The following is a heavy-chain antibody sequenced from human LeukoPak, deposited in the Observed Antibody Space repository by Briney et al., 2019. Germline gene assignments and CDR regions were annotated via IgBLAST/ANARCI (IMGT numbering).Heavy chain of an antibody. CDR1: GFTFDDYA. Sequence: PGRSLRLSCAASGFTFDDYAMHWVRQAPGKGLEWVSGISWNSGSIGYADSVKGRFTISRDNAKNSLYLQMNSLRAEDTALYYCAKSGYSYGYVDDWGQGTLATVSS. V-gene: IGHV3-9*01. D-gene: IGHD5-18*01. CDR3: AKSGYSYGYVDD. J-gene: IGHJ4*02. CDR2: ISWNSGSI.